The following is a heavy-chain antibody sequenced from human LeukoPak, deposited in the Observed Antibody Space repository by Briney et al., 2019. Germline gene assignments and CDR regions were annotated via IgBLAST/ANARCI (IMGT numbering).Heavy chain of an antibody. V-gene: IGHV3-23*01. Sequence: GGSLRLSCAASGFTFSSYAMSWVRQAPGKGLEWVSAISGSGGSTYYADSVKGRFTISRDNSKNTLYLQMNSLRAEDTAVYYCARAGASGRYYGMDVWGQGTTVTVSS. CDR1: GFTFSSYA. CDR2: ISGSGGST. CDR3: ARAGASGRYYGMDV. D-gene: IGHD6-25*01. J-gene: IGHJ6*02.